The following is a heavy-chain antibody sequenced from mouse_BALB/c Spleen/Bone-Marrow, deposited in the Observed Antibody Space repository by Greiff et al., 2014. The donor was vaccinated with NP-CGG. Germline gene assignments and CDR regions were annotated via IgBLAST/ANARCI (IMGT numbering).Heavy chain of an antibody. CDR2: IIPYNDGT. V-gene: IGHV1-14*01. J-gene: IGHJ3*01. Sequence: EVQVVESGPELVKPGASMKMSCKASGYTFTSYVMHWVKQKPGRGLEWIGYIIPYNDGTNYNEKFKGKATLTSDKSSSTAYMELSSLTSEDSAVYYCARPYYYGSSGDSWFAYWGQGTLVTVSA. CDR3: ARPYYYGSSGDSWFAY. D-gene: IGHD1-1*01. CDR1: GYTFTSYV.